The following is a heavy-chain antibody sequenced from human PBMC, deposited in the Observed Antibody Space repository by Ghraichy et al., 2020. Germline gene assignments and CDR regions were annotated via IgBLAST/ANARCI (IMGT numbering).Heavy chain of an antibody. D-gene: IGHD4-23*01. V-gene: IGHV3-48*01. J-gene: IGHJ6*02. CDR2: ITSSGRTR. Sequence: GESLNISCVGSGFTLSDYSVNWVRQAPGKSLEWVSYITSSGRTRAYADSVKGRFTISRDNAQNSLSLQMNSLTAEDTAVYYCARGSTVVRFFYYDGMDVWGQGTTVTVSS. CDR1: GFTLSDYS. CDR3: ARGSTVVRFFYYDGMDV.